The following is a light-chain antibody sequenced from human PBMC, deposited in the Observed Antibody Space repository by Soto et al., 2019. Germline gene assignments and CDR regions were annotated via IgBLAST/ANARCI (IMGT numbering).Light chain of an antibody. Sequence: VLSQSLATLSLSTRERSILSCRASQSVSNYLAWYQQRRGQAPRLLIYDASNRATGIPARFSGSGSGTDFSLTISSLEPEDFAVYYCQQRSSWPLTFGGGSIVDI. CDR2: DAS. CDR1: QSVSNY. V-gene: IGKV3-11*01. CDR3: QQRSSWPLT. J-gene: IGKJ4*01.